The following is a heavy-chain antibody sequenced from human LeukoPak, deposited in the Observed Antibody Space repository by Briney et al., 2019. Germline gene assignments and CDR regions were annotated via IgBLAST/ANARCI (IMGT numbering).Heavy chain of an antibody. J-gene: IGHJ4*02. CDR1: GYTFTGYF. Sequence: ASVKVSCKASGYTFTGYFMHWVRQAPGQGLEWVAWIYPNSGGTYHAQNIHDRITMTRDTSISTAYMELSRLRSDDTAIYYCARANALYCSSTSCLFDYWGQGTLVTVSS. V-gene: IGHV1-2*02. D-gene: IGHD2-2*01. CDR3: ARANALYCSSTSCLFDY. CDR2: IYPNSGGT.